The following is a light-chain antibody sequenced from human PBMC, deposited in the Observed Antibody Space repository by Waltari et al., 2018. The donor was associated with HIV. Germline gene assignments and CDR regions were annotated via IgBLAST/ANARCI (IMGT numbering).Light chain of an antibody. CDR1: NLDVGNYNL. Sequence: QSPLTQPASVSGHPGQSVTITCTGTNLDVGNYNLVSWYQQHPGKAPKLLIYDVSKRPSGVSSRFSGSKSGYWASLTISGLLAEDESYYFCLTYVSDSGTWKFGGGTYLTV. J-gene: IGLJ3*02. CDR3: LTYVSDSGTWK. V-gene: IGLV2-23*02. CDR2: DVS.